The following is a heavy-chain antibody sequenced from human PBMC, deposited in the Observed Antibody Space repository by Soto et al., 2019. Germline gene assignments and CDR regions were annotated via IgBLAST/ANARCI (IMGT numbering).Heavy chain of an antibody. CDR1: NASISSRKW. Sequence: QVHLQESGPGLVKPSGTLSLTCTVSNASISSRKWWTWVRQTPGKGLEWIGEIYHSGSINHNPSLKSRVTMSVDKSTNQFSLKMTSVTAADTGVYYCASKFGELLADAFDLWGQGTVVTVSS. D-gene: IGHD3-10*01. V-gene: IGHV4-4*02. CDR3: ASKFGELLADAFDL. J-gene: IGHJ3*01. CDR2: IYHSGSI.